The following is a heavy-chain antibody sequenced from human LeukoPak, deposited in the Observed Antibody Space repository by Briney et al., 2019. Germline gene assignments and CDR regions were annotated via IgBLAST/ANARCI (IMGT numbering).Heavy chain of an antibody. CDR1: GYTFTSYG. Sequence: ASVKVSCKASGYTFTSYGISWVRQAPGQGLEWMGWISAYNGNTNYAQKLQGRVTMTTDTSTSTAYMELRRLRSDDTAVYYCARTAYYYGSGSYEYYFDYWGQGTLVTVSS. J-gene: IGHJ4*02. V-gene: IGHV1-18*01. CDR3: ARTAYYYGSGSYEYYFDY. D-gene: IGHD3-10*01. CDR2: ISAYNGNT.